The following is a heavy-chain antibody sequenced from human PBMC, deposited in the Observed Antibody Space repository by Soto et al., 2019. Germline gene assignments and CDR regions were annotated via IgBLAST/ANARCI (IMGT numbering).Heavy chain of an antibody. D-gene: IGHD3-22*01. Sequence: ASVRVSCKASGYTFTSYGISWVRQAPGQGLEWMGWISAYNGNTNYAQKLQGRVTMTTDTSTSTAYMELRSLRSDDTAVYYCARLGDYYDSSGNNWFDPWGQGTLVTVSS. V-gene: IGHV1-18*01. CDR1: GYTFTSYG. CDR2: ISAYNGNT. CDR3: ARLGDYYDSSGNNWFDP. J-gene: IGHJ5*02.